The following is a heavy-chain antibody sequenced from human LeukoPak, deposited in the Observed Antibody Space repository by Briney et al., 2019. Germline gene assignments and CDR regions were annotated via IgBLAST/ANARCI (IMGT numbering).Heavy chain of an antibody. J-gene: IGHJ4*02. CDR2: ISYDGSNK. V-gene: IGHV3-30*03. Sequence: GRSLRLSCAASGFTFSTYGMHWVRQAPGKGLEWVAVISYDGSNKYYADSVKGRFTISRDNSKNTLYLQMNSLRAEDTAVYYCARDWEYSSSSTEASFFDYWGQGTLVTVSS. CDR3: ARDWEYSSSSTEASFFDY. D-gene: IGHD6-6*01. CDR1: GFTFSTYG.